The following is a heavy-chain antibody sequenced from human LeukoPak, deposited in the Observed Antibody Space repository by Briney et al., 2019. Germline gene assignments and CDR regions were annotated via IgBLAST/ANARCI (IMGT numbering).Heavy chain of an antibody. Sequence: SETLSLTCTVSGGSVNSGNYYWSWIRQPPGKGLEWIGFIYYSGSTNYNPSLKSRVTISVDTSKNQFSLKLSSVTAADTAVYYCARDPSGYFNYWGQGTLVTVSS. CDR2: IYYSGST. CDR3: ARDPSGYFNY. CDR1: GGSVNSGNYY. D-gene: IGHD3-22*01. J-gene: IGHJ4*02. V-gene: IGHV4-61*01.